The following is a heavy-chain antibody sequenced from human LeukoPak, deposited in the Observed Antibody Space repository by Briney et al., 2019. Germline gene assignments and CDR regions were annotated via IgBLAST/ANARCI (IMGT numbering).Heavy chain of an antibody. D-gene: IGHD2-15*01. Sequence: GGSLRLSCAASGFTLSDYYMSWLRQAPGKGLEWVSYISSSGSSMFYADSVKGRFTISRDNAKNSLYLQMNSLRAEDTAMYYCARAGYCSGGSCLNWFDPWGQGTLVTVSS. V-gene: IGHV3-11*01. CDR3: ARAGYCSGGSCLNWFDP. J-gene: IGHJ5*02. CDR2: ISSSGSSM. CDR1: GFTLSDYY.